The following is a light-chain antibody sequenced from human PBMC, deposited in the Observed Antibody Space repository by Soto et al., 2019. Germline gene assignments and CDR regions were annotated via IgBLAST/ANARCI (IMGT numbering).Light chain of an antibody. Sequence: EIVMTQSPATLSVSTGERATLSCRASQSVVTNLAWYQQKPGQAPRLLIYDASNRATGIPARFSGGGSGAEYTLTISSLQSEDFAVYYCQQYDKWPRTFGQGTKVDIK. J-gene: IGKJ1*01. V-gene: IGKV3D-15*01. CDR3: QQYDKWPRT. CDR1: QSVVTN. CDR2: DAS.